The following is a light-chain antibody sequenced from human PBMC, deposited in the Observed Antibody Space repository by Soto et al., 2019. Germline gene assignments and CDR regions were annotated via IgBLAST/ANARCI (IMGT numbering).Light chain of an antibody. Sequence: EIVLTQSPGTLSLSPGERATLSCRASQSVSSCYLAWYQQKPGQAPRLLIYGASSRATGIPDRFSGSGSGTDFTLTISRLEPEDVAVYYCQQYGRSLFFGQGTKLEIK. CDR2: GAS. CDR1: QSVSSCY. V-gene: IGKV3-20*01. J-gene: IGKJ2*01. CDR3: QQYGRSLF.